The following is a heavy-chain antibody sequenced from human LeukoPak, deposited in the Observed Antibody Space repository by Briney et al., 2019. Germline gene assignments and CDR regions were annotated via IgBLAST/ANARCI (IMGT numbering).Heavy chain of an antibody. CDR1: GFNFIDYD. J-gene: IGHJ4*02. CDR2: IGIRGDT. Sequence: GGSLRLSCVASGFNFIDYDMHWVRQVIGKGLEWVSAIGIRGDTYYSGSVKGRFTISRENAESSLYLQMNSLRAEDTAVYYCARGGIQVSGIDEFDYWGQGTLVTVS. CDR3: ARGGIQVSGIDEFDY. D-gene: IGHD6-19*01. V-gene: IGHV3-13*01.